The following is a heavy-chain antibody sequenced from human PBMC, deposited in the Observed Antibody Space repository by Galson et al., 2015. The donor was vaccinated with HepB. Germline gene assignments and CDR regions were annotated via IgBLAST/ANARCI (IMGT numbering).Heavy chain of an antibody. CDR3: ARGLLWFGELSPPGTY. V-gene: IGHV1-3*01. CDR2: INAGNGNT. Sequence: SVKVSCKASGYTFTDYAMHWVRQAPGQRLEWMGWINAGNGNTKYSQKFQGRVTITRDTSASTVYMELSSLRSEDTAVYYCARGLLWFGELSPPGTYWGQGTLVTVSS. D-gene: IGHD3-10*01. CDR1: GYTFTDYA. J-gene: IGHJ4*02.